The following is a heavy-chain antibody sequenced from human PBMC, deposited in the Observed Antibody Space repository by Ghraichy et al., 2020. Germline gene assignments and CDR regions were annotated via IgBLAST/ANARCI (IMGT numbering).Heavy chain of an antibody. D-gene: IGHD2-2*01. CDR2: IKGDGSEK. Sequence: SCAASELTFSSYWMSWVRQAPGKGLEWVANIKGDGSEKYYVDSVKGRFTISRDNAKNSLYLQMNSLRDEDTAVYYCARNGAGVAPAAAPYYYYGMDVWGQGTTVTVSS. V-gene: IGHV3-7*01. CDR3: ARNGAGVAPAAAPYYYYGMDV. J-gene: IGHJ6*02. CDR1: ELTFSSYW.